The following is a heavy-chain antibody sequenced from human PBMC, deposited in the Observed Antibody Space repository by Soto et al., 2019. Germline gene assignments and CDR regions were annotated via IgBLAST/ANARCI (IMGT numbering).Heavy chain of an antibody. CDR1: GYSISSSNW. CDR2: IYYSGCT. CDR3: ARITLAWLPKEYYFDY. J-gene: IGHJ4*02. V-gene: IGHV4-28*01. D-gene: IGHD3-22*01. Sequence: SGPLSLTRAIIGYSISSSNWWGWFRQPPGKGMEWIGYIYYSGCTYYNPSLKIRVTMSVDTSKIQFSLNLSSVTAVVTSVYYCARITLAWLPKEYYFDYGGQGTLVTVS.